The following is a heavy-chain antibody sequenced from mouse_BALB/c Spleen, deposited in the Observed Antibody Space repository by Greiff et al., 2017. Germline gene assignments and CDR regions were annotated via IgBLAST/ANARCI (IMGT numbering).Heavy chain of an antibody. V-gene: IGHV5-17*02. CDR3: ARSGSSAYAMDY. CDR2: ISSGSSTI. CDR1: GFTFSSFG. D-gene: IGHD1-1*01. J-gene: IGHJ4*01. Sequence: EVQRVESGGGLVQPGGSRKLSCAASGFTFSSFGMHWVRQAPEKGLEWVAYISSGSSTIYYADTVKGRFTISRDNPKNTLFLQMTSLRSEDTAMYYCARSGSSAYAMDYWGQGTSVTVSS.